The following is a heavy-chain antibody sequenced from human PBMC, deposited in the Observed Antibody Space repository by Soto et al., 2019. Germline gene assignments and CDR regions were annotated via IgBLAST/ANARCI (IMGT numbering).Heavy chain of an antibody. J-gene: IGHJ6*02. V-gene: IGHV1-8*01. CDR1: GYPFTSYD. CDR2: MNPNSGNT. CDR3: ARGDCSGGSCIYYYGMDV. Sequence: VGSVKVSFKSCGYPFTSYDINLVRQATGQGVEWMGWMNPNSGNTGYAQKFQGRVTMTRNTSISTAYMELSSLRSEDTAVYYCARGDCSGGSCIYYYGMDVWGQGTTVTVSS. D-gene: IGHD2-15*01.